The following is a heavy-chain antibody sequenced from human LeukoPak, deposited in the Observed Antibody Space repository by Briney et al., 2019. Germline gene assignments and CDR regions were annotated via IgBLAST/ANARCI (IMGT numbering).Heavy chain of an antibody. CDR1: GFTSSSYS. CDR2: ISSSSSYI. V-gene: IGHV3-21*01. CDR3: ASPLDRYFQH. J-gene: IGHJ1*01. Sequence: GGSLRLSCAASGFTSSSYSMNWVRESPRNGLEWGSSISSSSSYIYYAASVKGRFTMSRDNAKNSLYLQMNSLRAEDTAVYYCASPLDRYFQHWGQGTLVIVSS. D-gene: IGHD3-16*02.